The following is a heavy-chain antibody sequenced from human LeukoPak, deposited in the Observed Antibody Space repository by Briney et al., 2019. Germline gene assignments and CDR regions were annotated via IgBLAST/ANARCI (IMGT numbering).Heavy chain of an antibody. CDR2: ISSNSGYI. J-gene: IGHJ4*02. D-gene: IGHD2-2*01. V-gene: IGHV3-21*01. Sequence: GGSLRLSCAASGFTFSTYSMNWVRQAPGKGLEGVSYISSNSGYIYYADSLKGRFTISRDNAKNSLYLQMNSLRAEDTAVYYCARSRYCSSTSCPSGEYWGQGTLVTVSS. CDR1: GFTFSTYS. CDR3: ARSRYCSSTSCPSGEY.